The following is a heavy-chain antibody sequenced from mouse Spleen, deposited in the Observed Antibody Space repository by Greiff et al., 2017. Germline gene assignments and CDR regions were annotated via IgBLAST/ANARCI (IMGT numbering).Heavy chain of an antibody. CDR2: ISDGGSYT. J-gene: IGHJ4*01. CDR1: GFTFSSYA. D-gene: IGHD2-1*01. Sequence: EVQLVESGGGLVKPGGSLKLSCAASGFTFSSYAMSWVRQTPEKRLEWVATISDGGSYTYYPDNVKGRFTISRDNAKNNLYLQMSHLKSEDTAMYYCARDGGGNEAMDYWGQGTSVTVSS. V-gene: IGHV5-4*01. CDR3: ARDGGGNEAMDY.